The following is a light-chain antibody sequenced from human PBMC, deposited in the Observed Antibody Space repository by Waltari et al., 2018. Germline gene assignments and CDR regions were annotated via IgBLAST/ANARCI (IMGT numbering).Light chain of an antibody. CDR3: CSYAGSYTVL. J-gene: IGLJ2*01. Sequence: QSALTQPRSVSGSPGQSVTFSCTGTSNAVGGYNLVSWYQQSPGKAPKLMIYDVFNRPSGVPDRFSGSKSGNTASLTISGLQADDEADYYCCSYAGSYTVLFGGGTKLTVL. CDR1: SNAVGGYNL. V-gene: IGLV2-11*01. CDR2: DVF.